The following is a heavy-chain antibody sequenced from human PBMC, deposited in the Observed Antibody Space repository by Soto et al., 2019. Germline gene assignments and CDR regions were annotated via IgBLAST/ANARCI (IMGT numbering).Heavy chain of an antibody. V-gene: IGHV3-23*01. D-gene: IGHD2-15*01. CDR2: ISGSGSST. CDR3: ARRSPSWAFDI. J-gene: IGHJ3*02. Sequence: EVQLLESGGGLVQPGGSLRLSCAASGFTFSNYAMNWVRQAPGKGLEWVSVISGSGSSTYYADSVKGRFSISRDHSKNTSYLQMSSLRADDTAVYYCARRSPSWAFDIWGQGTMVTVSS. CDR1: GFTFSNYA.